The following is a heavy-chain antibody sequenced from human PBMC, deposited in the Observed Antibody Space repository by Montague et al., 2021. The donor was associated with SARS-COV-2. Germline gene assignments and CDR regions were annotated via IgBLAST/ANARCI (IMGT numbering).Heavy chain of an antibody. CDR2: VYYTGTT. CDR1: GGSISNYY. CDR3: ARVYSDGWTRYFDF. V-gene: IGHV4-59*01. J-gene: IGHJ4*02. D-gene: IGHD5-18*01. Sequence: SETLSLTCTVSGGSISNYYWSWIRQPPGKGLQWIGYVYYTGTTNYNPALKSRVTISVDTSKNQFSLTLNSVTAADTAVYYCARVYSDGWTRYFDFWGQGTLVTVSS.